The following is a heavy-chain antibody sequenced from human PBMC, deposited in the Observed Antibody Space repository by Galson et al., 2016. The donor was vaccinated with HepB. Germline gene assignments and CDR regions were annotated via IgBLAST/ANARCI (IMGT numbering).Heavy chain of an antibody. CDR2: ITPGSTFT. J-gene: IGHJ5*02. CDR3: ARVVIPMAAANRGFGS. V-gene: IGHV3-21*01. CDR1: GFIFNTYT. Sequence: SLRLSCAASGFIFNTYTMTWVRQAPGKGLEWVSSITPGSTFTHFADSVRGRFTISRDDAENSLYLQMNSLRAEDTALYYCARVVIPMAAANRGFGSWGQGTQVVASS. D-gene: IGHD6-13*01.